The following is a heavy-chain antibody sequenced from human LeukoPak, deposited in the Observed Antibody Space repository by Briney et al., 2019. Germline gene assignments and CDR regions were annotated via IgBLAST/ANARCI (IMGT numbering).Heavy chain of an antibody. J-gene: IGHJ4*02. CDR1: GGTFSSYA. D-gene: IGHD4-17*01. Sequence: SVKVSCRASGGTFSSYAISWVRQAPGQGLEWMGGIIPIFGTANYAQKFQGRVTITADESTSTAYMELSSLRSEDTAVYYCARDYHGDYVSPHFDYWGQGTLVTVSS. V-gene: IGHV1-69*13. CDR3: ARDYHGDYVSPHFDY. CDR2: IIPIFGTA.